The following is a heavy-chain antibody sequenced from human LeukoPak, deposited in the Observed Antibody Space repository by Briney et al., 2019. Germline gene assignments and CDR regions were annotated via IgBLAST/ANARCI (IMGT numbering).Heavy chain of an antibody. Sequence: KPSQTLSLTSAASGGSISSSGYSRSWIRQPPGKVLEWIPYLYQSRNTYYNQSLKSRVPISVDRSKNQFSLKLSSVTAADTGVYYCARGAVGATAEGDYWGQGTLVTVSS. CDR1: GGSISSSGYS. J-gene: IGHJ4*02. CDR3: ARGAVGATAEGDY. D-gene: IGHD1-26*01. CDR2: LYQSRNT. V-gene: IGHV4-30-2*01.